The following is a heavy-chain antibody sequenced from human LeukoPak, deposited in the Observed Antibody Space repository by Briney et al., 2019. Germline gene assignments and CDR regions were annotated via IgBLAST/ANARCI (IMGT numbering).Heavy chain of an antibody. CDR1: GFTFSSYG. CDR2: IRYDGSNK. D-gene: IGHD3-22*01. J-gene: IGHJ4*02. V-gene: IGHV3-30*02. CDR3: AKEEDYYDSSGYYLGY. Sequence: GGSLRLSCAASGFTFSSYGMHWVRQAPGKGLEWVAFIRYDGSNKYYADSVKGRFTISRDNSKNTLYLQMNSLRAEDTAVYYCAKEEDYYDSSGYYLGYWGQGTLVTVSS.